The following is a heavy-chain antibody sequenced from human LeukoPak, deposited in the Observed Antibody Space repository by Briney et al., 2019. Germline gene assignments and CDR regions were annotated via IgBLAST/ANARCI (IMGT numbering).Heavy chain of an antibody. Sequence: PSETLSLTCTVSGRSIITNTYHCGSIRQPPGKGREWNGNMYYNGNTYYYHPSLKNRVTLSIEMSRNQFSLKLSSVTAADPAVYYCASRPGGAEDGYWFDTWGQGNLVTVSS. V-gene: IGHV4-39*01. CDR1: GRSIITNTYH. CDR2: MYYNGNTY. D-gene: IGHD6-6*01. CDR3: ASRPGGAEDGYWFDT. J-gene: IGHJ5*02.